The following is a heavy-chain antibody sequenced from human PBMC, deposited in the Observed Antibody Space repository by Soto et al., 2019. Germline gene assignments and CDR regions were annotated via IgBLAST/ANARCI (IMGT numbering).Heavy chain of an antibody. CDR1: GGTFSSYA. CDR2: IIPIFGTA. J-gene: IGHJ4*02. CDR3: AGEGDYGGNGYAFDY. D-gene: IGHD4-17*01. V-gene: IGHV1-69*13. Sequence: SVKVSCKASGGTFSSYAISWVRQAPGQGLEWMGGIIPIFGTANYAQKFQGRVTITADESTSTAYMELSSLRSEDTAVYYCAGEGDYGGNGYAFDYWGQGTLVTVSS.